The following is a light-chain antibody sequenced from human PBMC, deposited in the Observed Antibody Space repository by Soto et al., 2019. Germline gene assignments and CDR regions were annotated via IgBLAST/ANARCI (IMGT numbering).Light chain of an antibody. CDR2: NDY. Sequence: QSVLTQSPSASETPGQRVIISCSGSSSNIGINTVNWYQQLPGTAPKLLIYNDYQRPSGVPVRFSGSKSGTSASLAISGLQSVDEADYYCAAWDNSLKAGVFGGGTKLTVL. J-gene: IGLJ2*01. V-gene: IGLV1-44*01. CDR1: SSNIGINT. CDR3: AAWDNSLKAGV.